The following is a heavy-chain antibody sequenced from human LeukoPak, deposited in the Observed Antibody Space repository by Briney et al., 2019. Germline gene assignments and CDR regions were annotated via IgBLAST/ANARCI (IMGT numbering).Heavy chain of an antibody. Sequence: GGSLRLSWAASGFTFSTYAMSWVRQAPGKGLEWVSTFSSNGGTTYYADSVKGRFTISRDDSKNMLYLHMDTLRAEDTATYYCAKEHTIFGVVTYFDSWGQGTLVTVSS. J-gene: IGHJ4*02. CDR1: GFTFSTYA. V-gene: IGHV3-23*01. CDR2: FSSNGGTT. D-gene: IGHD3-3*01. CDR3: AKEHTIFGVVTYFDS.